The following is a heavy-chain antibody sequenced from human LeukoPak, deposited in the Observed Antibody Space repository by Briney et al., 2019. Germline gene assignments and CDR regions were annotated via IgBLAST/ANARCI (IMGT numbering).Heavy chain of an antibody. D-gene: IGHD3-10*01. V-gene: IGHV3-30*02. J-gene: IGHJ4*02. CDR2: IRFDGSNK. CDR3: AKDFATTGRYPHGSAST. CDR1: GFTFSSYG. Sequence: GGSLRLSCAASGFTFSSYGMHWVRQAPGKGLEWVTFIRFDGSNKFYADSVKGRFTISRDNPKNTLYLQMNSLRADDTAVYYCAKDFATTGRYPHGSASTWGQGTLVTVSS.